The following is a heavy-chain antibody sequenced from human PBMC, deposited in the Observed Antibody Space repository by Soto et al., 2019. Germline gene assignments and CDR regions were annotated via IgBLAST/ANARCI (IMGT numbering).Heavy chain of an antibody. CDR1: GYTFTSYA. Sequence: ASVKVSCKASGYTFTSYAMHWVRQAPGQRLEWMGWINADNGNTKYSQKFQGRVTITRDTSASTAYMELSSLRSEDTAVYYCARVGYCTNGVCNAFDIWGQGTMVTVSS. J-gene: IGHJ3*02. CDR3: ARVGYCTNGVCNAFDI. CDR2: INADNGNT. D-gene: IGHD2-8*01. V-gene: IGHV1-3*01.